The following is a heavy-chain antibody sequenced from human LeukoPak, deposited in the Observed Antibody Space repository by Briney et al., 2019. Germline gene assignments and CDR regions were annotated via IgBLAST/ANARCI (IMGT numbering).Heavy chain of an antibody. CDR3: ARGVPNPDIVVVFGAFDI. V-gene: IGHV1-18*04. Sequence: ASVKVSCKASGYTFTSYGISWVRQAPGQGLEWMGWISAYNGNTNYAQKLQGRVTMTTDISTSTAYMELRSLRSDDTAVYYCARGVPNPDIVVVFGAFDIWGQGTMVTVSS. CDR2: ISAYNGNT. D-gene: IGHD2-2*01. CDR1: GYTFTSYG. J-gene: IGHJ3*02.